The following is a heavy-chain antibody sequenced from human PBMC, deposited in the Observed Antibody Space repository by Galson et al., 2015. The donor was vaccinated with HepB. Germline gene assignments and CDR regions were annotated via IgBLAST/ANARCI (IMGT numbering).Heavy chain of an antibody. J-gene: IGHJ6*02. CDR1: GVDFSAHD. CDR2: VSYDGTAE. V-gene: IGHV3-30*18. D-gene: IGHD3-3*01. Sequence: SLRLSCAASGVDFSAHDMHWVRQAPGKGLEWVTAVSYDGTAEYYADSVKGRFTISRDNSKNTVYLQMNSLRVADSAVYYCAKEQPGTSLGVVRLADHDYGMDVRGQGTTVIVSS. CDR3: AKEQPGTSLGVVRLADHDYGMDV.